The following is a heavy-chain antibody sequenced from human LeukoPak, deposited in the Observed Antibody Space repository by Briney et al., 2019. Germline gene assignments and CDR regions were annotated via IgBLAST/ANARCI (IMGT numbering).Heavy chain of an antibody. CDR3: ARESGTYSYGAFDI. J-gene: IGHJ3*02. CDR2: ISSSGSTI. D-gene: IGHD1-26*01. CDR1: GFTVSSNY. V-gene: IGHV3-11*01. Sequence: PGGSLRLSCAASGFTVSSNYMTWIRQAPGKGLVWVSYISSSGSTIYYGDFVKGRFTISRDNPKNSRVLQMTGLRAEDTAVYFCARESGTYSYGAFDIWGQGTMVTVSS.